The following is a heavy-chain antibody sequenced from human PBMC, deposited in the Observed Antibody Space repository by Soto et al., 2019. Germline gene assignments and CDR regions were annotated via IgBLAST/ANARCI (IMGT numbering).Heavy chain of an antibody. J-gene: IGHJ5*02. Sequence: ASVKVSCKVSRYTLTELSMPWVRQAPGKGLEWMGGFDPEDGETIYAQKFQGRVTMTEDTSTDTAYMELSSLRSEDTAVYYCARVKTTVAGGWWFDPWGQGTLVTVSS. CDR3: ARVKTTVAGGWWFDP. V-gene: IGHV1-24*01. D-gene: IGHD6-19*01. CDR1: RYTLTELS. CDR2: FDPEDGET.